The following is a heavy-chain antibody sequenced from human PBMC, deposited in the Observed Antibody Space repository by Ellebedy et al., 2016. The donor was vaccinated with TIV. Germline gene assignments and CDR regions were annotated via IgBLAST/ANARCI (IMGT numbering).Heavy chain of an antibody. CDR1: GFTFNTYS. V-gene: IGHV3-48*02. CDR2: ISSRSNTI. Sequence: GESLKISCAASGFTFNTYSMNWVRQAPGKGLEWVSYISSRSNTIYYADSVKGRFTISRDNVKKSLYLQVSSLRDEDTAVYYCARGRDSTSYYFDYWGQGALVTVSS. CDR3: ARGRDSTSYYFDY. J-gene: IGHJ4*02. D-gene: IGHD2/OR15-2a*01.